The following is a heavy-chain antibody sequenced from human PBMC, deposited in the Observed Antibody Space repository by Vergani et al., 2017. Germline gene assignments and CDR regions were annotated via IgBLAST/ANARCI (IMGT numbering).Heavy chain of an antibody. J-gene: IGHJ4*02. CDR1: GGSISSSSYY. CDR2: IYYSGST. D-gene: IGHD3-3*01. Sequence: QLQLQESGPGLVKPSETLSLTCTVSGGSISSSSYYWAWIRQPPGKGLEWIGSIYYSGSTYYNPSLKRRVTISVDTSKNQFSLKLSSVTAADTAVYCCARQWAGRFLEWLSTEGDDYWGQGTLVTVSS. V-gene: IGHV4-39*01. CDR3: ARQWAGRFLEWLSTEGDDY.